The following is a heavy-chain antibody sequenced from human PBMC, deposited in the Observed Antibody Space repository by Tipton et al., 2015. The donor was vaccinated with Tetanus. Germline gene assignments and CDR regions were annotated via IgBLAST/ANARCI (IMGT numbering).Heavy chain of an antibody. J-gene: IGHJ5*02. CDR2: IFYSGTT. D-gene: IGHD4-17*01. V-gene: IGHV4-59*05. Sequence: LRLSCTVSGGSISSYYWSWIRQPPGKGLEWIGRIFYSGTTNYYPSLKSRVTISVDTSKNQFSLKLSSVTAADTAIYYCALMDYGDYLNWFDPWGQGILVTVSS. CDR3: ALMDYGDYLNWFDP. CDR1: GGSISSYY.